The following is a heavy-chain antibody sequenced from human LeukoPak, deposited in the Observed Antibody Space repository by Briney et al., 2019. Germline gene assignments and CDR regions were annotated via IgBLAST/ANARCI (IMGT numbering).Heavy chain of an antibody. CDR3: AREKCQLLNY. D-gene: IGHD2-2*01. J-gene: IGHJ4*02. V-gene: IGHV1-46*01. CDR2: INPSGGST. Sequence: ASVTVSCTASGYTFTSYYMHWVRQAPGQGIEWMGIINPSGGSTSYEQKFQGRVTMTRDMSTSTVYMELSSMRSEDTAVYYCAREKCQLLNYWGQGTLVTVSS. CDR1: GYTFTSYY.